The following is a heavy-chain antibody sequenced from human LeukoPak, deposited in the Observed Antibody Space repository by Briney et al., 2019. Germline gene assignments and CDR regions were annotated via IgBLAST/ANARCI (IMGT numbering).Heavy chain of an antibody. Sequence: ASVKVSCKASGYTFTSYGISWVRQAPGQGLEWMGWISAYNGNTNYAQKLQGRVTMTTDTSTSTAYMELRSLRSDDTAVYYCASGPYDFWSGLSDDYWGQGTLVTVSS. V-gene: IGHV1-18*01. CDR1: GYTFTSYG. J-gene: IGHJ4*02. CDR3: ASGPYDFWSGLSDDY. D-gene: IGHD3-3*01. CDR2: ISAYNGNT.